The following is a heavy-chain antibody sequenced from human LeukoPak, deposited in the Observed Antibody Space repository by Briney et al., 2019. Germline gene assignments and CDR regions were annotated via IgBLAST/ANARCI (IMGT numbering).Heavy chain of an antibody. V-gene: IGHV3-30*02. CDR2: ISWDGNDK. CDR3: AKDLSQWELPPSYFDY. D-gene: IGHD1-26*01. Sequence: GGSLRLSCAASGFSFRKSAMHWVRQAPGKGLEWVTFISWDGNDKRYADSVKGRFTISRDDSKNTLYLQMNSLRAEDTAVYYCAKDLSQWELPPSYFDYWGQGTLVTVSS. CDR1: GFSFRKSA. J-gene: IGHJ4*02.